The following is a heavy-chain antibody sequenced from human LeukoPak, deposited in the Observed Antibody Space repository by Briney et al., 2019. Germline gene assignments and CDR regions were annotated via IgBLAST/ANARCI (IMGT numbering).Heavy chain of an antibody. Sequence: SGPTLVNPTQTLTLTCTFSGISLSTSGVGVGWIRQPPGKALEWLALIYWNDDKRYSPSLKSRLTITKDTSKNQVVLTMTNMDPVDTATYYCAHTPPVHIVVVTAPSYFDYWGQGTLVTVSS. J-gene: IGHJ4*02. V-gene: IGHV2-5*01. CDR1: GISLSTSGVG. CDR2: IYWNDDK. CDR3: AHTPPVHIVVVTAPSYFDY. D-gene: IGHD2-21*02.